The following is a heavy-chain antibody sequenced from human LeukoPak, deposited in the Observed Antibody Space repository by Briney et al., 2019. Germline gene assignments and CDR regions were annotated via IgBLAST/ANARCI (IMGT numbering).Heavy chain of an antibody. Sequence: SETLSLTCTVSGFSITTNSSSNSNYYWGWIRQAPGKGLEWIGSVSHSGYTYSNPSLASRVTLLVDISKNQFSVHLTSVTAADTAKYYCARDSSSGWYWWSGWFDPWGQGTLVTVSS. CDR3: ARDSSSGWYWWSGWFDP. V-gene: IGHV4-39*07. CDR2: VSHSGYT. CDR1: GFSITTNSSSNSNYY. J-gene: IGHJ5*02. D-gene: IGHD6-19*01.